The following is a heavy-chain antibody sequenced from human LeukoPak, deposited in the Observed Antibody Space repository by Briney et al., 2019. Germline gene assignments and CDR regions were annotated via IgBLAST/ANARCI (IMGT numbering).Heavy chain of an antibody. D-gene: IGHD2-2*01. Sequence: SETLSLTCTVSGGSISSYYWSWIRQPPGKGLEWIGYIYYSGSTNYNPSLKSRVTISLDTSKIQFSLKLSSVTAADTAVYYCARADCGGSSCYGAFHIWGQGTMVTVSS. J-gene: IGHJ3*02. CDR2: IYYSGST. V-gene: IGHV4-59*01. CDR3: ARADCGGSSCYGAFHI. CDR1: GGSISSYY.